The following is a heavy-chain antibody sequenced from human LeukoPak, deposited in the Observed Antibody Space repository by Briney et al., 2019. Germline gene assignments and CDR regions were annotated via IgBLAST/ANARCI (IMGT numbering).Heavy chain of an antibody. V-gene: IGHV3-30*18. CDR3: AKDLTMILLWGFIDY. D-gene: IGHD3-22*01. J-gene: IGHJ4*02. CDR2: TSYDGSNE. Sequence: GGSLRLSCAASGFTFSSYGMHWVRQAPGKGLEWVAVTSYDGSNEYYADSVKGRFTISRDNSKNTLYLQMNSLRAEDTAVYYCAKDLTMILLWGFIDYWSQGTLVTVSS. CDR1: GFTFSSYG.